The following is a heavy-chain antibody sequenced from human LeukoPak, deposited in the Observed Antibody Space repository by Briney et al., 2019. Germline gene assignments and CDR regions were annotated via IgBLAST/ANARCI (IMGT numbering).Heavy chain of an antibody. J-gene: IGHJ4*02. V-gene: IGHV1-18*01. CDR1: GYTFTSYG. CDR2: ISAYNGNT. CDR3: ARDVAGPYDILTGYYHFDY. Sequence: ASVKVSCKASGYTFTSYGISWVRQAPGQGREGMGWISAYNGNTNYAQKLQGRVTMTTDTSTSTAYMELRSLRSDDTAVYYCARDVAGPYDILTGYYHFDYWGQGTLVTVSS. D-gene: IGHD3-9*01.